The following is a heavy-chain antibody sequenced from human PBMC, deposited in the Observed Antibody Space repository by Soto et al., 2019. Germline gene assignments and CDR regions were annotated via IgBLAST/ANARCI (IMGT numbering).Heavy chain of an antibody. Sequence: EVQLVESGGGLVKPGGSLRLSCAASGFTFSSYWIHWVRQAPGKGLVWVSRINSDGSSTTYADSVKGRFTISRDNAKNTLYLQMTSLRAEDTAVYYCARVSREVVPAAIDYWGQGTLVTVSS. CDR1: GFTFSSYW. CDR2: INSDGSST. D-gene: IGHD2-2*01. CDR3: ARVSREVVPAAIDY. J-gene: IGHJ4*02. V-gene: IGHV3-74*01.